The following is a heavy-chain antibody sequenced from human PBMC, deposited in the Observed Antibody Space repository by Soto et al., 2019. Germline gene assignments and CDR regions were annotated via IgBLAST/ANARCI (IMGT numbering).Heavy chain of an antibody. Sequence: SETLSLTCTVSGASISGFYWSWIRKSAGKGLEWIGRIYATGTTDYNPSLKSRVMVSVDTSKNQFSLKLSSVTAADTAVYYCARVARGHYGANQGGWFDPWGQGTLVTVSS. V-gene: IGHV4-4*07. CDR2: IYATGTT. D-gene: IGHD4-17*01. CDR1: GASISGFY. J-gene: IGHJ5*02. CDR3: ARVARGHYGANQGGWFDP.